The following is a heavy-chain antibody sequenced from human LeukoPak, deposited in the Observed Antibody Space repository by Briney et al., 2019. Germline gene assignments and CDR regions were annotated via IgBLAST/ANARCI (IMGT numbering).Heavy chain of an antibody. Sequence: SVKVSCKASGGTFSSYPISWVRQAPGQGLEWMGGIIPIFGTANYAQKLQGRVTITADESTSTAYMELSSLRSEDTAVYYCARATDCSGGSCYSSYYYYYMDVWGKGTTATVSS. D-gene: IGHD2-15*01. CDR1: GGTFSSYP. J-gene: IGHJ6*03. CDR3: ARATDCSGGSCYSSYYYYYMDV. V-gene: IGHV1-69*13. CDR2: IIPIFGTA.